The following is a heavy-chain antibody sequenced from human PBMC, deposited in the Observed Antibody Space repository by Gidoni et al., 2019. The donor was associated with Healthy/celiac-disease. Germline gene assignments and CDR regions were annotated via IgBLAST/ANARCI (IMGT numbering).Heavy chain of an antibody. D-gene: IGHD5-18*01. J-gene: IGHJ4*02. CDR1: GFTFSDYA. Sequence: EVQLVESGGGLVQPGRSLRLSCAASGFTFSDYAMHWVRQAPGKGLEWVSGISWNSGSIGYADSVKGRFTISRDNAKNSLYLQMNSLRAEDTALYYCAKDSAMGYIGYYFDYWGQGTLVTVSS. CDR3: AKDSAMGYIGYYFDY. V-gene: IGHV3-9*01. CDR2: ISWNSGSI.